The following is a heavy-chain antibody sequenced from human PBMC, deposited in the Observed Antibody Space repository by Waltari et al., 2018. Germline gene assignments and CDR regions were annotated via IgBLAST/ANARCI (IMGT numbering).Heavy chain of an antibody. CDR2: ISGTGDSP. J-gene: IGHJ4*02. CDR3: AAWGAYSSAF. D-gene: IGHD6-6*01. V-gene: IGHV3-23*04. CDR1: VFTFSTYA. Sequence: EVQLVESGGGLVQPGGSLRLSCAASVFTFSTYAMSWVRQAPGKGLEWVSGISGTGDSPYYADSVKGRFTISRDNSKNTLYLQMNNLRAEDTAVYYCAAWGAYSSAFWGQGTLVTVSS.